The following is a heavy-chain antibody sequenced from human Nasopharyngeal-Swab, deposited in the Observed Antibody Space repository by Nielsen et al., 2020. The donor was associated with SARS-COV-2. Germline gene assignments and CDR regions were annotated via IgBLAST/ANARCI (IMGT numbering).Heavy chain of an antibody. CDR2: IYYSGST. Sequence: SETLSLTCTVSGGPISSSSYYWGWIRQPPGKGLEWIGSIYYSGSTYYNLSLKSRVTISVDTSKNQFSLKLSSVTAADTTVYYCARVGPSSDYFDYWGQGTLVTVSS. CDR3: ARVGPSSDYFDY. V-gene: IGHV4-39*01. D-gene: IGHD6-6*01. CDR1: GGPISSSSYY. J-gene: IGHJ4*02.